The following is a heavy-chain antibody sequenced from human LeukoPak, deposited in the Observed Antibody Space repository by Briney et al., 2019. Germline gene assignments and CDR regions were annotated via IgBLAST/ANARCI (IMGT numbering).Heavy chain of an antibody. Sequence: GASVKVSCKASGYTFTSYGISWVRQAPGQGLEWMGWISAYNGNTNYAQKLQGRVTMTTDTSTSTAYMELRSLRSDDTAVYYCARVALPTPSNLYSGYDNFDYWGQGTLVTVSS. CDR2: ISAYNGNT. J-gene: IGHJ4*02. V-gene: IGHV1-18*01. D-gene: IGHD5-12*01. CDR3: ARVALPTPSNLYSGYDNFDY. CDR1: GYTFTSYG.